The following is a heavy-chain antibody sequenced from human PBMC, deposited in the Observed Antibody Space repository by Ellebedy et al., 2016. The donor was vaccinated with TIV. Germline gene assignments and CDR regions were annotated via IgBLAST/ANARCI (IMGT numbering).Heavy chain of an antibody. D-gene: IGHD6-13*01. V-gene: IGHV3-11*01. CDR2: ISSTGSTI. J-gene: IGHJ4*02. CDR3: AGYSSIPPKGDY. Sequence: PGGSLRLSCAASGFTFSDYYMSWIRQAPGKGLEWVSYISSTGSTIYYADSVKGRFTISRDNSKNTLSLQMNSLIAEDTAVYYCAGYSSIPPKGDYWGQGTLVTVSS. CDR1: GFTFSDYY.